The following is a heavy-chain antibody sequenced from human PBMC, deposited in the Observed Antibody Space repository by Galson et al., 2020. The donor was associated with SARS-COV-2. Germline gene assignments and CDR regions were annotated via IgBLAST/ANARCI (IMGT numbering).Heavy chain of an antibody. CDR1: GGSISSYY. CDR3: ARVPYSSSGFWYYYGMDV. CDR2: IYYSGST. Sequence: SETLSLTCTVSGGSISSYYWSWIRQPPGKGLEWIGYIYYSGSTNYNPSLKRRVTISVDTSKNQFSLKLSSVTAADTAVYYCARVPYSSSGFWYYYGMDVWGQGTTVTVSS. V-gene: IGHV4-59*13. D-gene: IGHD6-13*01. J-gene: IGHJ6*02.